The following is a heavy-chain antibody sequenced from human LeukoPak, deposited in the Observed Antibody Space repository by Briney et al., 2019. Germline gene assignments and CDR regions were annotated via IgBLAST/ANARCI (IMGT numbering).Heavy chain of an antibody. J-gene: IGHJ4*02. V-gene: IGHV4-31*03. CDR3: ARGVYVDIVAEIDY. CDR1: GGSISSGGYY. CDR2: IYYSGST. D-gene: IGHD5-12*01. Sequence: PSQTLSLTCTVSGGSISSGGYYWSWIRQHPGKGLEWIGYIYYSGSTYYNPSFKSRVTISVDTSKNQFSLQLNSVTPEDTAVYYCARGVYVDIVAEIDYWGQGTLVTVSS.